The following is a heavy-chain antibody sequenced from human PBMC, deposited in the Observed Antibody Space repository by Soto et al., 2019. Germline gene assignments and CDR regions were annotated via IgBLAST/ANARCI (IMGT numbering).Heavy chain of an antibody. CDR2: ISSTTNYI. V-gene: IGHV3-21*01. CDR1: GFTFTRYS. J-gene: IGHJ4*02. Sequence: GSLRLSCAASGFTFTRYSINWVRQAPGKGLEWVSSISSTTNYIYYADSMKGRFTVSRDNAKNSVYLEMNSLSAEDTAVYYCARESEDLTSNFDYWGQGTLVTVYS. CDR3: ARESEDLTSNFDY.